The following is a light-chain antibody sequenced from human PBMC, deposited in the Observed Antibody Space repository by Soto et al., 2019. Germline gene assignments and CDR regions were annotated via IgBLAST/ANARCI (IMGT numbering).Light chain of an antibody. CDR1: SSDVGGYNY. CDR3: SSYTSTSPVV. CDR2: EVT. J-gene: IGLJ2*01. V-gene: IGLV2-14*01. Sequence: QSALTQPASVSGFPGQSITISCTGTSSDVGGYNYVSWYQQHPGKAPKLMIYEVTNRPSGVSNRFSGSKSGNTASLTISGLQPEDEADYYCSSYTSTSPVVFGGGTKVTVL.